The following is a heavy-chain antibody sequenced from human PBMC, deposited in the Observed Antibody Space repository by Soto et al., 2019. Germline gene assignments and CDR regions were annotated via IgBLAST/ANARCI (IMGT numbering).Heavy chain of an antibody. Sequence: GSLRLSCAASGFTFSSDAMHWVRQAPGKGLEWIGYVYHSGAISYNPSLQSRVTMSVDTSKNQFSLKLTSVTAADTAVYYCAKWCSDCNAFDAWGQGIKVTVSS. V-gene: IGHV4-59*01. CDR1: GFTFSSDA. D-gene: IGHD2-21*02. J-gene: IGHJ3*01. CDR2: VYHSGAI. CDR3: AKWCSDCNAFDA.